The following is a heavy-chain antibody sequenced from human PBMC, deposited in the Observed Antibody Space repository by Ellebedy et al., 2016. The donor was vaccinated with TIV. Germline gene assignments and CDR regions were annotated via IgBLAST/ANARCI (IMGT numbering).Heavy chain of an antibody. D-gene: IGHD5-12*01. V-gene: IGHV3-64*01. Sequence: PGGSLRLSCAASGFTFSHYFMHWVRQAPGKGLEYVSSISGNGDMSHYANSVKGRFTISRDNSKNTLYLQMGSLRVDDMAVYYFARDRLGGYGFDPWGQGTLVTVSS. CDR2: ISGNGDMS. CDR3: ARDRLGGYGFDP. CDR1: GFTFSHYF. J-gene: IGHJ5*02.